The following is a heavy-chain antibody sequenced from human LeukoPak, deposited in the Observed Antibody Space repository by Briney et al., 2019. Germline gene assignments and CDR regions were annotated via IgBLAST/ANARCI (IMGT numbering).Heavy chain of an antibody. CDR1: GYTFTSYY. V-gene: IGHV1-46*01. CDR2: INPSGGST. Sequence: ASVKVSCKASGYTFTSYYMHWVRQAPGQGLEWMGIINPSGGSTSYAQKFQGRVTMTRDTSTSTVYMELSSLRSEDTAVYSCARPSARLTPFDYWGQGTLVTVSS. J-gene: IGHJ4*02. CDR3: ARPSARLTPFDY.